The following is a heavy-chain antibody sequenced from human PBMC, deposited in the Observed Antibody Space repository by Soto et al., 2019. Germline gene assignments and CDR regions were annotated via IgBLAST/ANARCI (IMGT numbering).Heavy chain of an antibody. V-gene: IGHV4-38-2*02. Sequence: PSETLSLTCSVSGYSINRGYYWGWIRQAPGKGLEWIGSIYHRGATYYTPSFKTRATISLDTSKNQFTLRLTSVTAADTALYYCSRRAPEGFDPWGQGTLVTVSS. CDR2: IYHRGAT. CDR1: GYSINRGYY. J-gene: IGHJ5*02. CDR3: SRRAPEGFDP.